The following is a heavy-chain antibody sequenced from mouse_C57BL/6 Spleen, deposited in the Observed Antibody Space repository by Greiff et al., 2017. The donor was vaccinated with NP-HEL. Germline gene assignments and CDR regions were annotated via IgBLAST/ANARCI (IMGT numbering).Heavy chain of an antibody. CDR2: FYPGSGSI. CDR1: GYTFTEYT. V-gene: IGHV1-62-2*01. J-gene: IGHJ4*01. CDR3: ARHETSYSNYDYAMDY. Sequence: VKLVESGAELVKPGASVKLSCKASGYTFTEYTIHWVKQRSGQGLEWIGWFYPGSGSIKYNEKFKDKATLTADKSSSTVYMELSRLTSEDSAVYFCARHETSYSNYDYAMDYWGQGTSVTVSS. D-gene: IGHD2-5*01.